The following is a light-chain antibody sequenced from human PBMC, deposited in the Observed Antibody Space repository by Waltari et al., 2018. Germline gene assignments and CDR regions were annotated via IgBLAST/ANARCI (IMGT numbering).Light chain of an antibody. J-gene: IGLJ2*01. CDR3: AAWDDSLNGPV. V-gene: IGLV1-44*01. Sequence: QSVLTQPPSASGTPGQRVTISCSGSSSNIGSNTVNWYQQLPGTAPKLLSYSNNQRPSGVPDRFSGSQSGPSASLAISGLQSEDEADYYCAAWDDSLNGPVFGGGTKLTVL. CDR2: SNN. CDR1: SSNIGSNT.